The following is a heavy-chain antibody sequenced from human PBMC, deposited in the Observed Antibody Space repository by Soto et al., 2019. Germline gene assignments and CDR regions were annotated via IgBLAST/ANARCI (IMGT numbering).Heavy chain of an antibody. J-gene: IGHJ1*01. CDR1: GFTFDDHA. Sequence: PGGSLRLSCAASGFTFDDHAMHWVRQAPGKGLEWVSGISWNSGDIGYADSVKGRFTISRDNAKNSLYLQMNGLRAEDTAVYYCVKDRGVAGTSGYFQHWGQGTLVTVSS. CDR3: VKDRGVAGTSGYFQH. D-gene: IGHD6-19*01. V-gene: IGHV3-9*01. CDR2: ISWNSGDI.